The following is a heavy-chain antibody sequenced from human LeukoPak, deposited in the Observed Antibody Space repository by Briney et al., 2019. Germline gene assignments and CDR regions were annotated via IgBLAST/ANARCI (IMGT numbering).Heavy chain of an antibody. D-gene: IGHD3/OR15-3a*01. J-gene: IGHJ4*02. CDR3: AKGLYDFGRGYYAPFDY. CDR1: RLPFNSYD. Sequence: GGPLTLPCAASRLPFNSYDKHGVRHAPGKAVEWVAFIRYGGSNKYYAHSVRGRFTIPRHNSKHTLYLQMSSLRAEDTAVYYCAKGLYDFGRGYYAPFDYWGQGTLVTVSS. CDR2: IRYGGSNK. V-gene: IGHV3-30*02.